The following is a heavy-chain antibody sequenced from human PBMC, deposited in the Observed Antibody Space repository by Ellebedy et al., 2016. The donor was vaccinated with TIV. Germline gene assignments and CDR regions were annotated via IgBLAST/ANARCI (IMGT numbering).Heavy chain of an antibody. CDR3: AREPRDPAIYYGMDV. D-gene: IGHD5-18*01. V-gene: IGHV3-53*01. CDR2: IYSGGST. J-gene: IGHJ6*02. CDR1: GFTVSSNY. Sequence: PGGSLRLSCAASGFTVSSNYMSWVRQAPGKGLEWVSVIYSGGSTYYADSVKGRFTISRDNSKNTLNLQMNSLRAEDTAVYYCAREPRDPAIYYGMDVWGQGTTVTVSS.